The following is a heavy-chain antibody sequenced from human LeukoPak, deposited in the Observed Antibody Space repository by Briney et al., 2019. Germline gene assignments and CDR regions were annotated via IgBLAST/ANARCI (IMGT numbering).Heavy chain of an antibody. CDR1: GYSISSGYY. D-gene: IGHD4-17*01. Sequence: PSETLSLTCTVSGYSISSGYYWGWIRQPPGKGLEWIGSIYHSGSTYYNPSLKSRVTISVDTSKNQFSLKLSSVTAADTAVYYCARFTTVTDWYFDLWGRGTLVTVSS. V-gene: IGHV4-38-2*02. CDR3: ARFTTVTDWYFDL. J-gene: IGHJ2*01. CDR2: IYHSGST.